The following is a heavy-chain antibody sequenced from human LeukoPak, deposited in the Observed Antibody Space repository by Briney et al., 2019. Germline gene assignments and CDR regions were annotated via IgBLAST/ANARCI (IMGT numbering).Heavy chain of an antibody. CDR1: GGSISSSSYY. J-gene: IGHJ4*02. V-gene: IGHV4-39*07. D-gene: IGHD4-11*01. CDR2: IYYSGST. Sequence: SETLSLTCTVSGGSISSSSYYWGWIRQPPGKGLEWIGSIYYSGSTYYNPSLKSRVTISVDTSKNQFSLQLSSVTAADTAVYYCAKSYSNYPPYFDYWGQGTLVTVSS. CDR3: AKSYSNYPPYFDY.